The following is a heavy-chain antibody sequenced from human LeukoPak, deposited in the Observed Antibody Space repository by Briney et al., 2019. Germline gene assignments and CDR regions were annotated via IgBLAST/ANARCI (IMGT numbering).Heavy chain of an antibody. Sequence: ASVKVSCKASGYTFTSYDINWVRQATGQGLEWMGWMNPNSGNTGYAQKFQGRVTMTRNTSISTAYMELSSLRSEDTDVYYCARVAYSSSWYGSYYYYGMDVWGQGTTVTVSS. CDR3: ARVAYSSSWYGSYYYYGMDV. V-gene: IGHV1-8*01. CDR2: MNPNSGNT. D-gene: IGHD6-13*01. J-gene: IGHJ6*02. CDR1: GYTFTSYD.